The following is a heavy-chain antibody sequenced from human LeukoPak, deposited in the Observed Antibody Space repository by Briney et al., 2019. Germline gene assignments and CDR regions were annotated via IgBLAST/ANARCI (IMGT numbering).Heavy chain of an antibody. CDR2: ISGSGGST. V-gene: IGHV3-23*01. CDR3: ARDAYRSAAGYYGSPYYFDY. D-gene: IGHD3-9*01. CDR1: GFTFSSYA. Sequence: GGSLRLSCAASGFTFSSYAMSWVRQAPGKGLEWVSAISGSGGSTYYADSVKGRFTISRDNSKNTLYLQMNSLRAEDTAVYYCARDAYRSAAGYYGSPYYFDYWGQGTLVTVSS. J-gene: IGHJ4*02.